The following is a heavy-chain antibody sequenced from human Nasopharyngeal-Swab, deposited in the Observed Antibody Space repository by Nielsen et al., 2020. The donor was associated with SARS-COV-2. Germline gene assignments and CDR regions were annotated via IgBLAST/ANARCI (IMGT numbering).Heavy chain of an antibody. CDR3: ARDSFSRVGAAGSSYYYYYGMDV. V-gene: IGHV3-7*01. D-gene: IGHD6-13*01. CDR1: GFTFSSYW. CDR2: IKQDGSEK. Sequence: GGSLRLSCAASGFTFSSYWMSWVRQAPGKGLEWVANIKQDGSEKYYVDSVKGRFTISRDNAKNSLYLQMNSLRAEDTAVYYCARDSFSRVGAAGSSYYYYYGMDVWGQGTTVTVSS. J-gene: IGHJ6*02.